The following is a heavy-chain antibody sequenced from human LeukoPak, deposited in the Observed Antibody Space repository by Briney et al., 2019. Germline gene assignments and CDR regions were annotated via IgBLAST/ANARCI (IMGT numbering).Heavy chain of an antibody. CDR2: ISGSGGST. D-gene: IGHD3-22*01. J-gene: IGHJ4*02. V-gene: IGHV3-23*01. CDR3: AKDYHDSSGLDY. Sequence: GGSLRLSCAASGFTFSSYAMSWVRQAPGKGLEWVSAISGSGGSTYYADSVKGRFTISRDNSKNTVYLQMNSLRAEDTAVYYCAKDYHDSSGLDYWGQGTLVTVSS. CDR1: GFTFSSYA.